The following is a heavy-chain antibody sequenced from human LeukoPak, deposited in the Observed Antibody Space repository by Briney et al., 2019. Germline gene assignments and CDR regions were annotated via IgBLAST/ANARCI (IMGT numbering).Heavy chain of an antibody. J-gene: IGHJ4*02. CDR2: IHSDGTVT. D-gene: IGHD1-26*01. Sequence: GGSLRLSCAASGFAVSSNHMNWVRQAPGKGLVWVSRIHSDGTVTSYADSVKGRFSISRDNAKNMLYLQLNSLRDEDTAMYYCARGPYSGTYFGDFWGQGTLVTDSS. CDR3: ARGPYSGTYFGDF. CDR1: GFAVSSNH. V-gene: IGHV3-74*01.